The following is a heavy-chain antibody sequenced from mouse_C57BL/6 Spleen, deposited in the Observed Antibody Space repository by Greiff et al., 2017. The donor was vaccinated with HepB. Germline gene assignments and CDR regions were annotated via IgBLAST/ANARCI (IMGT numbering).Heavy chain of an antibody. V-gene: IGHV14-4*01. CDR1: GFNIKDDY. Sequence: EVQVVESGAELVRPGASVKLSCTASGFNIKDDYMHWVKQRPEQGLEWIGWIDPENGDTEYASKFQGKATITADTSSNTAYLQLSSLTSEDTAVYYCTTGATVVGYWGQGTTLTVSS. J-gene: IGHJ2*01. CDR2: IDPENGDT. D-gene: IGHD1-1*01. CDR3: TTGATVVGY.